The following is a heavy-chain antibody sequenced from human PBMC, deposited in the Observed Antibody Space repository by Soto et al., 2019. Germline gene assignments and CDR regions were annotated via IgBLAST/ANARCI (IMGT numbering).Heavy chain of an antibody. CDR3: ATTYGSLTYYYYMYV. D-gene: IGHD4-17*01. J-gene: IGHJ6*03. Sequence: LSLTCTVSGGSIISGGYYWSWIRQHPGKGLEWIGYIYYSGSTYYNPSLKSRVTISVDTSKNQFSLKLSSVTAADTAVYYCATTYGSLTYYYYMYVWGKGTTVTVSS. CDR2: IYYSGST. V-gene: IGHV4-31*03. CDR1: GGSIISGGYY.